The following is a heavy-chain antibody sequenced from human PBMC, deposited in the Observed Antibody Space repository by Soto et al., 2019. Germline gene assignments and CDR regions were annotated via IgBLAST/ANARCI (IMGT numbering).Heavy chain of an antibody. CDR3: ASLLGYCSSTSCYLVGYYYYGMDV. CDR1: GGTFSSYA. J-gene: IGHJ6*02. V-gene: IGHV1-69*06. Sequence: QVQLVQSGAEVKKPGSSVKVSCTASGGTFSSYAISWVRQAPGQGLEWMGGIIPIFGTANYAQKFQGRVTITADKSTSTAYMELSSLISEDTAVYYCASLLGYCSSTSCYLVGYYYYGMDVWGQGTTVTVSS. CDR2: IIPIFGTA. D-gene: IGHD2-2*01.